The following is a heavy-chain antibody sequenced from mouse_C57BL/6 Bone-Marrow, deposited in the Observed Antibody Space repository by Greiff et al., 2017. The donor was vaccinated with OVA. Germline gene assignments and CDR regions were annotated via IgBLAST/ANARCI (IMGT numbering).Heavy chain of an antibody. Sequence: EVQLQQSGGDLVKPGGSLKLSCAASGFTFSSYGMSWVRQTPDKRLEWVATISSGGSYTYYPDSVKGRFTISRDNAKNTLYLQMSSLKSEDTAMYYCARRDFDYWGQGTTLTVSP. J-gene: IGHJ2*01. CDR2: ISSGGSYT. V-gene: IGHV5-6*01. CDR3: ARRDFDY. CDR1: GFTFSSYG.